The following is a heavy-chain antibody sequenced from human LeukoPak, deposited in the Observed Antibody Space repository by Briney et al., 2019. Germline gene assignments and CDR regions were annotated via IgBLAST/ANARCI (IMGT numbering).Heavy chain of an antibody. V-gene: IGHV6-1*01. CDR2: TYYRSKWYN. J-gene: IGHJ4*02. CDR1: GDSVSSNSAA. D-gene: IGHD1-26*01. Sequence: SRALSLTCAISGDSVSSNSAAWTWIRQSPSRGLQWLGITYYRSKWYNDYAVSVKSRIAINPDTSKNQFSLQLNSVTPEDTAVYFCARELIHRGGSYPDYWGQGTLVTV. CDR3: ARELIHRGGSYPDY.